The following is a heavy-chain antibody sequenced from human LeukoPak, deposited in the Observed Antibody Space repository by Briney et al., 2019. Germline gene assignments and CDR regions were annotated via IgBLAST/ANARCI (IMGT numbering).Heavy chain of an antibody. Sequence: GGSLRLSCAASGFTFSDYYMSWIRQAPGKGLEWVSYISSSSSYTNYADSVKGRFTISRDNAKNSPYLQMNSLRAEDTAVYYCARADVDTAMVDWGQGTLVTVSS. CDR3: ARADVDTAMVD. CDR2: ISSSSSYT. V-gene: IGHV3-11*06. CDR1: GFTFSDYY. J-gene: IGHJ4*02. D-gene: IGHD5-18*01.